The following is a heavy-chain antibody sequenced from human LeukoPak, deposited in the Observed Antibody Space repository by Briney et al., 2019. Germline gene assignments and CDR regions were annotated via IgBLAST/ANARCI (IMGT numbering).Heavy chain of an antibody. CDR2: IFQSGST. J-gene: IGHJ4*02. CDR1: GASIRSDTYNYY. CDR3: ARHKTGSFSTASDY. D-gene: IGHD1-26*01. V-gene: IGHV4-39*01. Sequence: PSETLSLTCTVSGASIRSDTYNYYWGWIRQPPGKGLEWIGSIFQSGSTSYNPSLKSRVTISVDTSKNHFGLNLNSMTASDTAVYYCARHKTGSFSTASDYWGQGTLVTVSS.